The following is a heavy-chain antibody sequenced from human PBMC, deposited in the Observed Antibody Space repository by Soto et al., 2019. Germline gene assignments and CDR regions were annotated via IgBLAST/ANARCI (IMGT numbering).Heavy chain of an antibody. CDR2: IYYSGNT. CDR1: GGAISSGLYY. V-gene: IGHV4-30-4*01. Sequence: QAQLQESGPRLVKASQTLSLSCTVSGGAISSGLYYWSRIRQFPGKGLEFIGFIYYSGNTYYNPSLQSRVTMSVDTSKNQFSLRLTSVTAADTAVSYCVRDVQGSGKYSYNWFDPWGQGTLVTVSS. CDR3: VRDVQGSGKYSYNWFDP. J-gene: IGHJ5*02. D-gene: IGHD3-10*01.